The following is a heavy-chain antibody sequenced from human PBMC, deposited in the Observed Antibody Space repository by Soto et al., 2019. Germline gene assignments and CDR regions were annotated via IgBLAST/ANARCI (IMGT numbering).Heavy chain of an antibody. CDR2: ISSSSSYI. CDR3: ARYPIAAAGTFDY. V-gene: IGHV3-21*01. CDR1: GFTFSSYS. Sequence: GSLRLSCAASGFTFSSYSMNWVRQAPGKGLEWVSSISSSSSYIYYADSVKGRFTISRDNAKNSLYLQMNSLRAEDTAVYYCARYPIAAAGTFDYWGQGTLVTVSS. D-gene: IGHD6-13*01. J-gene: IGHJ4*02.